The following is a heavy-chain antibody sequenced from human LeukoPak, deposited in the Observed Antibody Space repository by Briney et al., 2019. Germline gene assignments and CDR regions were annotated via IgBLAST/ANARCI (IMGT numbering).Heavy chain of an antibody. CDR3: AKDAPRSSGWFFFSH. Sequence: GGSLRLSCAASGFAFSSQDMGWVRQAPGKGLEWVSGTSHSGDTTFYADSVKGRFTISRDNSKNTLFLQMNSLRAEDTATYYCAKDAPRSSGWFFFSHWGQGTLVTVSS. J-gene: IGHJ4*02. CDR2: TSHSGDTT. CDR1: GFAFSSQD. V-gene: IGHV3-23*01. D-gene: IGHD6-19*01.